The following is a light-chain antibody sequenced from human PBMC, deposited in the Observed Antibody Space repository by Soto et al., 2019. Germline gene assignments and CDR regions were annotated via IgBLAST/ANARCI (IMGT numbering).Light chain of an antibody. CDR3: QYYDSFRT. J-gene: IGKJ1*01. V-gene: IGKV3-20*01. CDR1: QSVDSTY. Sequence: EIVLTQSPGTLSLSTGERATLSCRASQSVDSTYLTWYQQKPGQAPRLLIYGASGRATGIPDRFSGSGSGTVFILTISRLEPEDFAVYFCQYYDSFRTFGQGTKVEIK. CDR2: GAS.